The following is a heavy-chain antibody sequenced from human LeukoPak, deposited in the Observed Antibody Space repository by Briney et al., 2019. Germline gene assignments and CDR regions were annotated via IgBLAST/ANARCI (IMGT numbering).Heavy chain of an antibody. CDR1: GGSFSGYY. CDR3: ARRRKLIAAAGTAIDY. J-gene: IGHJ4*02. Sequence: PSETLSLTCAVYGGSFSGYYWSWIRQPPGKGLEWIGEINHSGSTNYNPSLKSRVTISVDTSKSQFSLKLSSVTAADTAVYYCARRRKLIAAAGTAIDYWGQGTLVTVSS. D-gene: IGHD6-13*01. CDR2: INHSGST. V-gene: IGHV4-34*01.